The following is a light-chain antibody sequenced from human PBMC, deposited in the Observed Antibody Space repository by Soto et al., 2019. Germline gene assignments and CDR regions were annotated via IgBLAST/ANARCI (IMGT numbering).Light chain of an antibody. CDR3: QQYETLPIT. V-gene: IGKV1-33*01. J-gene: IGKJ5*01. CDR1: QSVSRW. CDR2: DAS. Sequence: DIQMPQSPSTLSASIGDRVTITCRASQSVSRWLAWYQQKPGKAPKLLIFDASILETGVPSKFSGSGSGTDFTFTISSLQPEDIATYYCQQYETLPITFGQGTRLEIK.